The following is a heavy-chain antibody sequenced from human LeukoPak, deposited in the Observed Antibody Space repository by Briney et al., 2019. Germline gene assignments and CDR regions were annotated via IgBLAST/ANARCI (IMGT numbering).Heavy chain of an antibody. CDR3: ARVKEASAFDI. V-gene: IGHV3-21*01. CDR1: RFTFSSYS. D-gene: IGHD5-12*01. Sequence: GGSLRLSCAASRFTFSSYSMNWVRQAPGKVLEWVSSISSSSSYIYQADSVRGRFTISRDNAKNSLYLQMNSLRAEDTAVYYCARVKEASAFDIWGQGTMVTVSS. CDR2: ISSSSSYI. J-gene: IGHJ3*02.